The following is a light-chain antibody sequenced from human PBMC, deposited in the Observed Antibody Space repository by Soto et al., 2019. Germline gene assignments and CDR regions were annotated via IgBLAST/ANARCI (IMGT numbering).Light chain of an antibody. CDR2: GSS. V-gene: IGKV3-20*01. CDR1: QTVSSTH. J-gene: IGKJ2*01. Sequence: EIVLTQSPGTLPLSPGERATLSCRASQTVSSTHLAWYQQKPGQAPRLLIYGSSTRATAIPDRFSGSGSGTDFTLTISRLEPEDFAVYYCQQYGTSPYTFGQGTKLEIK. CDR3: QQYGTSPYT.